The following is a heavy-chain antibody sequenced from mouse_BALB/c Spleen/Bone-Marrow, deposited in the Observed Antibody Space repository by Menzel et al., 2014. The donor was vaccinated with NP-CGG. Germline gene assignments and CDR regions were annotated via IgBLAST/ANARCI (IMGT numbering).Heavy chain of an antibody. CDR2: IWAGGVT. CDR3: ARWTTGYFDY. CDR1: GFSLTSYG. D-gene: IGHD1-1*01. V-gene: IGHV2-9*02. Sequence: AKLQESGPGLVAPSQSLSITCTVSGFSLTSYGVHWVRQPPGKGLEWLGVIWAGGVTNYNSALMSRLSISKDNSKNQVFLKMNSLQTDDTATYYCARWTTGYFDYWGQGTTLTVSS. J-gene: IGHJ2*01.